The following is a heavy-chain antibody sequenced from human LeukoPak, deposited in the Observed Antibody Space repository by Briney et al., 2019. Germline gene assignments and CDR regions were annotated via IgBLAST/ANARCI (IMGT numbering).Heavy chain of an antibody. CDR1: GGSISNYY. D-gene: IGHD1-1*01. J-gene: IGHJ6*03. CDR3: ATEPTRTPYYYMDV. CDR2: ISSSGSA. V-gene: IGHV4-4*07. Sequence: SETLSLTCTVSGGSISNYYWNWIRQPAGKGLEWIGHISSSGSANYNPSLKSRVTLSVDTSKNQLSLILNSVTAADTAVFYCATEPTRTPYYYMDVWGTGTTVIVSS.